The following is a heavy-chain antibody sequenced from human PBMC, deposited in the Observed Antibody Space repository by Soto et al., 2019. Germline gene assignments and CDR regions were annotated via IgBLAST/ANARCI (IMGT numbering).Heavy chain of an antibody. D-gene: IGHD3-9*01. CDR2: ITGSSSYI. CDR3: ARLVASETGYGMDV. V-gene: IGHV3-21*06. Sequence: DVQLVESGGGLVKPGGSLRLSCAASGFIFSSHNMNWVRQTPGKGLEWVSSITGSSSYIFYADSVKGRFTISRDNAKNTVYLQMNSLRAEDTGVYYCARLVASETGYGMDVWGQGTTVTVSS. J-gene: IGHJ6*02. CDR1: GFIFSSHN.